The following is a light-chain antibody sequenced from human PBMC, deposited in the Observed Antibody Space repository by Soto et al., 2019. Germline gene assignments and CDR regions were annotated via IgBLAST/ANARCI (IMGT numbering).Light chain of an antibody. J-gene: IGKJ1*01. CDR3: QQFNDWPRT. Sequence: EVVMTQSPVALSVSPGERATLSCRASQSVTINLAWYQQKPGQAPRLLIYGASTRATGIPDRFSGSGSGTEFTLNISNLQSEDFAIYYCQQFNDWPRTFGQGTKVEIK. CDR1: QSVTIN. V-gene: IGKV3-15*01. CDR2: GAS.